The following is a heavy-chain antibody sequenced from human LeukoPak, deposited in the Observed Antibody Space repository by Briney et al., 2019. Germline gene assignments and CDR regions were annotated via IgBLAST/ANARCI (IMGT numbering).Heavy chain of an antibody. CDR2: INPNSGGT. J-gene: IGHJ5*02. V-gene: IGHV1-2*02. D-gene: IGHD2-2*01. Sequence: GASVKVSCKASGYTFTGYYMHWVRQAPGQRLEWMGWINPNSGGTNYAQKFQGRVTTTRDTSISTAYMELSRLRSDDTAVYYCAVTQEGYCSSTSCYWFDPWGQGTLVTVSS. CDR1: GYTFTGYY. CDR3: AVTQEGYCSSTSCYWFDP.